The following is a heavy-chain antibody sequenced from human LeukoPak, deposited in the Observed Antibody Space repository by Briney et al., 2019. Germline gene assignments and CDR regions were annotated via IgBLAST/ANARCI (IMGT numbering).Heavy chain of an antibody. D-gene: IGHD6-13*01. CDR1: GFTFSSYA. CDR2: ISGSGGST. J-gene: IGHJ4*02. Sequence: TGGSLRLSCAASGFTFSSYAMSWVRQAPGKGLEWVSAISGSGGSTYYADSVKGRFTISRDNSKNTLYLQMNSLRAEGTAVYYCAKSLSHSSSWYPSHFDYWGQGTLVTVSS. CDR3: AKSLSHSSSWYPSHFDY. V-gene: IGHV3-23*01.